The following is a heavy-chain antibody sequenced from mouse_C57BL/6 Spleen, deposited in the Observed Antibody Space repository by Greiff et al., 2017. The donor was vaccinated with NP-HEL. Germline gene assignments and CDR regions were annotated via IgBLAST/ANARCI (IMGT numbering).Heavy chain of an antibody. CDR3: SRDYDYDGYFDV. CDR1: GYTFTSYW. Sequence: QVQLQQPGAELVKPGASVKLSCKASGYTFTSYWMHWVKQRPGQGLEWIGMIHPNSGSTNYNEKFKSKATLTVDKSSSTAYMQLSSLTSEDSAVYYCSRDYDYDGYFDVWGTGTTVTVSS. J-gene: IGHJ1*03. CDR2: IHPNSGST. V-gene: IGHV1-64*01. D-gene: IGHD2-4*01.